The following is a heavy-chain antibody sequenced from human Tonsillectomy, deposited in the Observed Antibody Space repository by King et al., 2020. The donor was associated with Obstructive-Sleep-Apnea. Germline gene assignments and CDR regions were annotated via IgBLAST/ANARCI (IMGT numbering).Heavy chain of an antibody. D-gene: IGHD1-26*01. J-gene: IGHJ4*02. V-gene: IGHV5-10-1*01. CDR1: GYSFTSYW. CDR2: IDPSDSYT. CDR3: ASTQVGTTPSYFDY. Sequence: VQLVESGAEVKKSGESLRISCKGSGYSFTSYWISWVRQMPGKGLEWMGRIDPSDSYTNYSPSFQCHVTISADKSISTAYLQWSSRKASDTAMYYCASTQVGTTPSYFDYWGQGTLVTVSS.